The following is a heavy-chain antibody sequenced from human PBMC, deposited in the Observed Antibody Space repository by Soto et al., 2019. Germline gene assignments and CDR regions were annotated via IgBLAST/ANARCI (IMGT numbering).Heavy chain of an antibody. D-gene: IGHD3-10*01. CDR3: AKYPRGAYGPFDC. CDR1: RFTFSSYP. V-gene: IGHV3-23*01. Sequence: EVQLLESGGGLVQPGGSLRLSCAASRFTFSSYPMSWVRQVPGKGLEWVSAISESGDITTYTDSVKGRFTISRDNSKSTLYLQMNSLRADDTALYFCAKYPRGAYGPFDCWGQGTLVTVSS. CDR2: ISESGDIT. J-gene: IGHJ4*02.